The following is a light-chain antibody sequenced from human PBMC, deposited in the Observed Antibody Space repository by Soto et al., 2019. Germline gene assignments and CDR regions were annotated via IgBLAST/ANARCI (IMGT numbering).Light chain of an antibody. V-gene: IGKV1-27*01. CDR2: GAS. CDR1: QGFSNS. Sequence: DIQMTQSPSSLTASIGDRVTISCRASQGFSNSLAWYQQKPGKVPTLLICGASILQSGVPSRFSGSGSGTEFTLTISCLQPEDVATYFCQKYDSAPLPFGGGPKVDI. CDR3: QKYDSAPLP. J-gene: IGKJ4*01.